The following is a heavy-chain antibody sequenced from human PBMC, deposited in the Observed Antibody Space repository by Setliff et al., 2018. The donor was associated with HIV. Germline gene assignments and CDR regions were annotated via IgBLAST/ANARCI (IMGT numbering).Heavy chain of an antibody. CDR2: IIPIFGTA. Sequence: GASVKVSCKASGGTFSSYAISWVRQAPGQGLEWMGGIIPIFGTANYAQKFQGRVTITADESTSTAYMELSSLRSEDTAVYYCARPSDTAMVTVGYYYYGMDVWGQGTMLTVSS. CDR1: GGTFSSYA. V-gene: IGHV1-69*13. CDR3: ARPSDTAMVTVGYYYYGMDV. D-gene: IGHD5-18*01. J-gene: IGHJ6*02.